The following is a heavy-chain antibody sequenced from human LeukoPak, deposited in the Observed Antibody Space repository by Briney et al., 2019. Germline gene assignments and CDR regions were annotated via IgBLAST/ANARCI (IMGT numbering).Heavy chain of an antibody. Sequence: SETLSLTCAVANYPITSDYYWVWIRQPPGQGLEWIGQIFHSRLAHYNPSLKSRVTMSVDTSRSQFSVNLNSVTAADTAVYYCGRAGFGTAYNRFYYYMDVWGKGTTVTVSS. CDR3: GRAGFGTAYNRFYYYMDV. J-gene: IGHJ6*03. CDR1: NYPITSDYY. V-gene: IGHV4-38-2*01. D-gene: IGHD3-16*01. CDR2: IFHSRLA.